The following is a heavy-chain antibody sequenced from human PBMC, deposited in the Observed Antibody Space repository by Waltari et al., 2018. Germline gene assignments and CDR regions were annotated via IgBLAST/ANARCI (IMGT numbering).Heavy chain of an antibody. V-gene: IGHV4-39*01. J-gene: IGHJ3*02. CDR3: ARRSRGSESYAFGAFDI. D-gene: IGHD1-26*01. CDR2: MSSSGPA. CDR1: GPISSTTYY. Sequence: QLQLQESGPGLVKPSETLSLTCTVSGPISSTTYYWGWIRPPPGKGLEWIGSMSSSGPAYYNQSLKSRVTISVDTSKNQFSLRLISVTAADTAVYYCARRSRGSESYAFGAFDIWGQGTMVIVSS.